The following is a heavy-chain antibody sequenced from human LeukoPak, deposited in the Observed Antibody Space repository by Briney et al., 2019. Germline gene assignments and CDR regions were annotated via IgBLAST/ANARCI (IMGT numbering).Heavy chain of an antibody. CDR3: ARGRKVTKAFDY. V-gene: IGHV1-8*01. CDR2: MNPNSGNT. J-gene: IGHJ4*02. D-gene: IGHD4-17*01. CDR1: GYTFTSYD. Sequence: ASVKVSCKASGYTFTSYDINWVRQATGQGLEWMGWMNPNSGNTGYAQKFQGRVTMTRNTSISTAYMELSSLRSEGTAVYYCARGRKVTKAFDYWGQGTLVTVSS.